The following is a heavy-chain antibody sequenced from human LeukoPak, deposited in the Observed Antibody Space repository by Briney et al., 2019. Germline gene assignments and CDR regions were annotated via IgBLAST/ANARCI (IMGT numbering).Heavy chain of an antibody. V-gene: IGHV4-59*12. CDR2: VYHGGTT. Sequence: SETLSLTCTVSGGSISSYYWSWIRQPPGKGLEWIGSVYHGGTTYYNPSLKSRVTISEDRSKNQFSLKLSSVTAADTAMYFCARSPRNDYFDSWGQGTLDTVSS. CDR3: ARSPRNDYFDS. CDR1: GGSISSYY. J-gene: IGHJ4*02.